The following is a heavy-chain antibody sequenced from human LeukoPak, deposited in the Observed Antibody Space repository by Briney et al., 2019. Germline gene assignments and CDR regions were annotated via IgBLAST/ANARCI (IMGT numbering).Heavy chain of an antibody. CDR3: ARQSHILTGYYLDY. V-gene: IGHV4-59*08. CDR2: IYYSGST. CDR1: GGSISSYY. J-gene: IGHJ4*02. D-gene: IGHD3-9*01. Sequence: SETLSLTCTVSGGSISSYYWSWIRQPPGKGLEWIGYIYYSGSTNYNPSLMSRVTISVDTSKNQFSLKLSSVTAADTAVYYCARQSHILTGYYLDYWGQGTLVTVSS.